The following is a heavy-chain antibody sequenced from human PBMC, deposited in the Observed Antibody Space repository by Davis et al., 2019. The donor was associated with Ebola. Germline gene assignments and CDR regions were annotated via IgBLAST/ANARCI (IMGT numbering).Heavy chain of an antibody. CDR2: ISYDGSNK. CDR1: GFTFTNAW. CDR3: AKDRGGYCTGVSCFIDH. Sequence: GESLKISCAASGFTFTNAWMSWVRQAPGKGLEWVAVISYDGSNKYYADSVKGRFTISRDNSKNTLYLQMNSLRADDTAVYYCAKDRGGYCTGVSCFIDHWGQGTLVTVSS. D-gene: IGHD2-15*01. J-gene: IGHJ4*02. V-gene: IGHV3-30*18.